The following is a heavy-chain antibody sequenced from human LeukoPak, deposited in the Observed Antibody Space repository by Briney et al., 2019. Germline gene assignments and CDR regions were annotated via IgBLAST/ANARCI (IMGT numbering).Heavy chain of an antibody. J-gene: IGHJ3*02. CDR3: ARVGAYCGGDCPDAFDI. V-gene: IGHV4-4*02. Sequence: PSGTLSLTCAVSGGSISSSNWWSWVRQPPGKGLEWIGEIYHSGSTNYNPSLKSRVTISVDKSKNQFSLKLSSVTAADTAVYYCARVGAYCGGDCPDAFDIWGQGTMVTVSS. CDR2: IYHSGST. D-gene: IGHD2-21*02. CDR1: GGSISSSNW.